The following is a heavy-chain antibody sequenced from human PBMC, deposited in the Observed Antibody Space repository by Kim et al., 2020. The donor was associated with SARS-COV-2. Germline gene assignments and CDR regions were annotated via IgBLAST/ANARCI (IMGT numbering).Heavy chain of an antibody. CDR3: AKVLMAGRNRRYFYYYGMDV. D-gene: IGHD6-19*01. CDR1: GFTFDDYT. CDR2: INWDGGST. Sequence: GGSLRLSCAASGFTFDDYTMHWVRQAPGKGLEWVSLINWDGGSTCYADSVKGRFTISRDNSKNSLYLQMNSLRTEDTALYYCAKVLMAGRNRRYFYYYGMDVWGQGTTVTISS. J-gene: IGHJ6*02. V-gene: IGHV3-43*01.